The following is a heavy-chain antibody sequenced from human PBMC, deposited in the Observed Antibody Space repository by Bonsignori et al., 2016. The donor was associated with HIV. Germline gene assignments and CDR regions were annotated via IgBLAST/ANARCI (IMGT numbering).Heavy chain of an antibody. J-gene: IGHJ4*02. Sequence: VRQMPGKGLEWMGIIYPGDSDTRYSPSFQGQVTISADKSISTAYLQWSSLKASDTAMYYCARHYSDSSGYSYFDYWGQGTLVTSPQ. V-gene: IGHV5-51*01. CDR2: IYPGDSDT. CDR3: ARHYSDSSGYSYFDY. D-gene: IGHD3-22*01.